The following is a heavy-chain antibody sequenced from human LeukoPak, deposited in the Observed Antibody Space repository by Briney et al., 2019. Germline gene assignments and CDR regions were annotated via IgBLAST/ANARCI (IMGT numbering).Heavy chain of an antibody. D-gene: IGHD3-10*01. CDR2: IYYSGST. V-gene: IGHV4-59*12. CDR1: GGSISSYY. J-gene: IGHJ4*02. Sequence: SETLSLTCTVSGGSISSYYWSWIRQPPGKGLEWIGYIYYSGSTNYNPSLKSRVTISVDTSKNQFSLKLSSVTAAGTAVYYCARDTYYYGSGTYYFNYWGQGTLVTVSS. CDR3: ARDTYYYGSGTYYFNY.